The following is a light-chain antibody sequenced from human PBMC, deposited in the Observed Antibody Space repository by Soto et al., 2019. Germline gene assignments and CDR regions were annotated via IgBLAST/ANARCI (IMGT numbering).Light chain of an antibody. J-gene: IGKJ1*01. Sequence: DIQMTQNKSSLSASVGDRVTITCRASQSISSWLAWYQQKPGKAPKLLIYKASSLESGVPSRFSGSGSGTEFTLTISSLRPDDFATYYCQQYNSYPWTFGQGTKVDIK. V-gene: IGKV1-5*03. CDR3: QQYNSYPWT. CDR2: KAS. CDR1: QSISSW.